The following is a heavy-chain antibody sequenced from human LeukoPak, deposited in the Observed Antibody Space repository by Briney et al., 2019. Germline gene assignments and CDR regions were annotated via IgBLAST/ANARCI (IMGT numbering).Heavy chain of an antibody. CDR1: GFTFSSYG. CDR3: ARFGVVGATTDGSTNYYYYGMDV. CDR2: IWYDGSNK. J-gene: IGHJ6*02. V-gene: IGHV3-33*01. Sequence: PGGSLRLSCAASGFTFSSYGMHWVRQAPGKGLEWVAVIWYDGSNKYYADSVKGRFTISRDNSKNTLYLQMNSLRDEDTAVYYCARFGVVGATTDGSTNYYYYGMDVWGQGTTVTVSS. D-gene: IGHD1-26*01.